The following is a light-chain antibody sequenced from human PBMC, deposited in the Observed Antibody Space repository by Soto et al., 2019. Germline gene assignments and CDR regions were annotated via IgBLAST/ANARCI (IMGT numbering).Light chain of an antibody. Sequence: QSALSQPPSASGSPGPSVTISCTGSSSDVGGYNFVSWYQHLPGKAPKLMIYEVIQRPSGVPDRFSGSKSGNTACLTVSGLQAEDEADYYCSSYAGSDNFVLFGGGTQLTVL. CDR3: SSYAGSDNFVL. V-gene: IGLV2-8*01. CDR1: SSDVGGYNF. J-gene: IGLJ2*01. CDR2: EVI.